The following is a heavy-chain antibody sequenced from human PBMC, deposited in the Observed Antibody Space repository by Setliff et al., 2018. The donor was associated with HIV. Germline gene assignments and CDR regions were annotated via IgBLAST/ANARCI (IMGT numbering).Heavy chain of an antibody. CDR3: ARSIVPVASGYYYFEY. D-gene: IGHD3-3*01. V-gene: IGHV4-39*01. CDR1: GGSINSTSYY. Sequence: SETLSLTCTVSGGSINSTSYYRGWIRQPPGNGLEWIGSIYHTGSTYYKPSLKSRVTISVDTSKNRFSLRLSSVAAGDTAVYYCARSIVPVASGYYYFEYWGQGTLGTSPQ. CDR2: IYHTGST. J-gene: IGHJ4*02.